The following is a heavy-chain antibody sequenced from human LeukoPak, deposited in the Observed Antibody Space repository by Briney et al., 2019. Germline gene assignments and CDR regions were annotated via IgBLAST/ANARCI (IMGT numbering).Heavy chain of an antibody. V-gene: IGHV4-30-2*01. D-gene: IGHD3-22*01. CDR2: IYHSGST. CDR1: GGSISSGGYS. Sequence: SQTLSLTCAVSGGSISSGGYSWSWLRQPPGKGLEWIGYIYHSGSTYYNPSLKSRVTISVDRSKNQFSLKLSSVTAADTAVYYCARKRDSSGYYPEYYFDYWGQGTLVTVSS. J-gene: IGHJ4*02. CDR3: ARKRDSSGYYPEYYFDY.